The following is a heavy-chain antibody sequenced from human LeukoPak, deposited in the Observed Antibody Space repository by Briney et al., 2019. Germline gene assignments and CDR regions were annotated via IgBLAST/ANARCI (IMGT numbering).Heavy chain of an antibody. V-gene: IGHV3-9*01. CDR1: GFTFDDYA. J-gene: IGHJ4*02. Sequence: GGSLRLSCGASGFTFDDYAMHWVRQAPGKGLEWVSGISWNSGSIGYADSVKGRFTISRDNAKNSLYLQMNSLRAEDTALYYCAKAKYGTHYYFDYWGQGTLVTVSS. CDR3: AKAKYGTHYYFDY. D-gene: IGHD2/OR15-2a*01. CDR2: ISWNSGSI.